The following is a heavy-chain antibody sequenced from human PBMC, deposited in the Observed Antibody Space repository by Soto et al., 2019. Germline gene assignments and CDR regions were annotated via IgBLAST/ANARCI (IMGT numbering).Heavy chain of an antibody. CDR2: ISYDGSNK. V-gene: IGHV3-30*18. D-gene: IGHD3-10*01. Sequence: GGSLRLSCAASGFTFSSYGMHWVRQAPGKGLEWVAVISYDGSNKYYADSVKGRFTISRDNSKNTLYLQMNSLRAEDTAVYYCAKDYYGSGSYYNYWGQGTMVTVSS. CDR3: AKDYYGSGSYYNY. J-gene: IGHJ4*03. CDR1: GFTFSSYG.